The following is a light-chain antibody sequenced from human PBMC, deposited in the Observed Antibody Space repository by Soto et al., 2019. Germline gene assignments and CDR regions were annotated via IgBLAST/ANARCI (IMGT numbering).Light chain of an antibody. CDR1: QTINNY. J-gene: IGKJ2*01. Sequence: DIQMTQSPSSLSASLGDRVTITCRASQTINNYLHWYQQRPGEAPKLLIYSASNLQTGVPPRFSGSGSGTHFTLTISSLQPEDFDTYYCQHSSSTPHTFGQGTKVDIK. V-gene: IGKV1-39*01. CDR2: SAS. CDR3: QHSSSTPHT.